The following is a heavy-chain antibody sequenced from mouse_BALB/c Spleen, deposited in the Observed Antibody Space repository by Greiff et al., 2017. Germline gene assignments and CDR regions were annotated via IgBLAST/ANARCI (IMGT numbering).Heavy chain of an antibody. V-gene: IGHV1-9*01. CDR3: AIIYYDDYGYAMDY. J-gene: IGHJ4*01. CDR2: ILPGSGST. D-gene: IGHD2-13*01. Sequence: QVQLQQSGAELMKPGASVKISCKATGYTFSSYWIEWVKQRPGHGLEWIGEILPGSGSTNYNEKFKGKATFTADTSSNTAYMQLSSLTSEDSAVYYCAIIYYDDYGYAMDYWGQGTSVTVSS. CDR1: GYTFSSYW.